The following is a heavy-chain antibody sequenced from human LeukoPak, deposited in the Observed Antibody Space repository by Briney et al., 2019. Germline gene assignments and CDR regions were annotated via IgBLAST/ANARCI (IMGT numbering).Heavy chain of an antibody. D-gene: IGHD1-26*01. CDR1: GFPFSGYS. V-gene: IGHV3-23*01. CDR3: AKAGIVGATCWFDP. CDR2: ISGSGSTI. J-gene: IGHJ5*02. Sequence: GGSLRVSCATSGFPFSGYSMTWVRQAPGKGLEWVAYISGSGSTIYYADSVKGRFTISRDNSKNTLYLQMNSLRAEDTAVYYCAKAGIVGATCWFDPWGQGTLVTVSS.